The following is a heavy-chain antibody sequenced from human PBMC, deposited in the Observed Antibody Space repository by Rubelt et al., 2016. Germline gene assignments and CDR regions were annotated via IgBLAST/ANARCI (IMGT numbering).Heavy chain of an antibody. CDR3: ARTETETEPDY. CDR1: GFSLSTRGMC. V-gene: IGHV2-70*01. Sequence: QVTLRESGPALVRPTQTLPLTSTFSGFSLSTRGMCVSWIRQPPGKALEWLALIDCDDDKYYSTSLRTRLTISKHTSTNQVVLTMTDMDPVETATYDCARTETETEPDYWGQGTLVTVSS. J-gene: IGHJ4*02. CDR2: IDCDDDK. D-gene: IGHD1-1*01.